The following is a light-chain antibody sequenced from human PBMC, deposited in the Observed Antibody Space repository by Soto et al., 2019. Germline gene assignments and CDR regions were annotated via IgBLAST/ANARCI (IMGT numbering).Light chain of an antibody. Sequence: QSALTQPASVSGSPGQSITISCTGTSSDVGGYNYVSWYQQHPGKAPKLMIYEVSNRPSGVSNRFSGSKSGNTVSLTISGLQAEDEADYYCSSYTSSSTWMFGGGTKVTVL. CDR2: EVS. CDR3: SSYTSSSTWM. J-gene: IGLJ3*02. CDR1: SSDVGGYNY. V-gene: IGLV2-14*01.